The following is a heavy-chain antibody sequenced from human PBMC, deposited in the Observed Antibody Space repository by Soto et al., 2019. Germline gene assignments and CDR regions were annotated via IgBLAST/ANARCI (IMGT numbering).Heavy chain of an antibody. D-gene: IGHD6-6*01. CDR2: IYYSWST. CDR1: GGSISSGDYY. CDR3: ARVGSRIATRPFDY. J-gene: IGHJ4*02. Sequence: QVQLQESGPGLVKPSQTLSLTCSVSGGSISSGDYYWSWIRQPPRKGLEWIGYIYYSWSTYYNSSLKNRLTISVDTSKNQCSLKQSSVTAADTAVYYCARVGSRIATRPFDYWGQGTLGTVSS. V-gene: IGHV4-30-4*01.